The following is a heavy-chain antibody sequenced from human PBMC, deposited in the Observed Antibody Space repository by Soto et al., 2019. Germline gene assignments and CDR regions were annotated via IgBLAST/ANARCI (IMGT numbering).Heavy chain of an antibody. CDR2: IIPIFGTA. Sequence: SVKVSCKASGGTFSSYAISWVRQAPGQGLEWMGGIIPIFGTANYAQKFQGRVTITADESTSTAYMELSSLRSEDTAVYYCGSPLPQDEKRGLYYYYGMDVWGQGTTVTVSS. J-gene: IGHJ6*02. CDR1: GGTFSSYA. CDR3: GSPLPQDEKRGLYYYYGMDV. V-gene: IGHV1-69*13.